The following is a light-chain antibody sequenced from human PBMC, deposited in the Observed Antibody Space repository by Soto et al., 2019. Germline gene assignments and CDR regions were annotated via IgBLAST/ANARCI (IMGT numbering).Light chain of an antibody. V-gene: IGLV2-8*01. CDR2: DVN. CDR3: ISYKTDDTFV. CDR1: SSDVGSYTF. J-gene: IGLJ1*01. Sequence: QSVLTQPPSASGSPGQSVTISCTGTSSDVGSYTFVSWYQQYPGKAPKVLIYDVNKRPSGVSERFSGSKTGDTASLTISGLQADDEAEYFCISYKTDDTFVFGSGTKLTVL.